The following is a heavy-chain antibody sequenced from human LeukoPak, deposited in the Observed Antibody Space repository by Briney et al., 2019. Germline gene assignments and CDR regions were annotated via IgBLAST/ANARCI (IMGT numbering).Heavy chain of an antibody. CDR1: GFTFSSYA. V-gene: IGHV3-23*01. CDR2: ISGSGGST. CDR3: AVTRIQLWLRDY. D-gene: IGHD5-18*01. Sequence: PGGSLGLSCAASGFTFSSYAMSWVRQAPGKGLEWVSAISGSGGSTYYADSVKGRFTISGGNSKNTLYLQMNSLRAEDTAVYYCAVTRIQLWLRDYWGQGTLVTVSS. J-gene: IGHJ4*02.